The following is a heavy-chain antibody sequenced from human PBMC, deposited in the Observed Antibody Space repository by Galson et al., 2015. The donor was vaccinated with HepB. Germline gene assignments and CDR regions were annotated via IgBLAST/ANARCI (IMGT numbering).Heavy chain of an antibody. V-gene: IGHV1-2*06. Sequence: SVKVSCKASGYTFTGYYMHWVRQAPGQGLEWMGRINPNSGGTNYAQKFQGRVTMTRDTSISTAYMELSRLRSDDTAVYYCATLRTIVGPEGPAFDIWGQGTMVTVSS. D-gene: IGHD1-26*01. J-gene: IGHJ3*02. CDR1: GYTFTGYY. CDR2: INPNSGGT. CDR3: ATLRTIVGPEGPAFDI.